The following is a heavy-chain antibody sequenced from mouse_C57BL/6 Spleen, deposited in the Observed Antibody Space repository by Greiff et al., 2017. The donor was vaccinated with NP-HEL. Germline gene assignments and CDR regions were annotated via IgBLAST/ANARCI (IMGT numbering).Heavy chain of an antibody. CDR2: INPNNGGT. Sequence: EVQLQQSGPELVKPGASVKMSCKASGYTFTDYNMHWVKQSHGKSLEWIGYINPNNGGTSYNQKFKGKATLTVNKSSSTAYMELRSLTSEDSAVYYCARQGYYGSSDWYFDVWGTGTTVTVSS. CDR3: ARQGYYGSSDWYFDV. J-gene: IGHJ1*03. V-gene: IGHV1-22*01. CDR1: GYTFTDYN. D-gene: IGHD1-1*01.